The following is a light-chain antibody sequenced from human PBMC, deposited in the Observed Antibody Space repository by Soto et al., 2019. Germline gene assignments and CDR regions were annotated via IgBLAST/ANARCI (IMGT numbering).Light chain of an antibody. CDR3: IQALQTPRT. Sequence: DLVMTQSPLSLPVTPGEPASISCRSSQSLLHSNGYTYLDWYLQKPGQSPQLLIYLGSNRASGVPDRFSGSGSGTDFTLKISRVEAEDVGVYYCIQALQTPRTFGQGTKVEIK. CDR1: QSLLHSNGYTY. CDR2: LGS. J-gene: IGKJ1*01. V-gene: IGKV2-28*01.